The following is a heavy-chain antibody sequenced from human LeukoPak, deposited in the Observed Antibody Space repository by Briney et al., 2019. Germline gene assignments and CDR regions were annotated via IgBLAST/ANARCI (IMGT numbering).Heavy chain of an antibody. CDR1: GFTFNSYW. CDR3: AKRTTAKNGANDY. J-gene: IGHJ4*02. CDR2: IKQDGSEK. V-gene: IGHV3-7*03. Sequence: GGSLRLSCAASGFTFNSYWMSWVRQAPGKGLEWVANIKQDGSEKYYVDSEKGRFTISRDNAKNSLYLQLNSLRAEDTAVYYCAKRTTAKNGANDYWGQGTLVTVSS. D-gene: IGHD4-17*01.